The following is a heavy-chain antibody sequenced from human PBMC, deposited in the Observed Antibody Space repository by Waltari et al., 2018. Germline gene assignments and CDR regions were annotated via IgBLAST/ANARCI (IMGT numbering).Heavy chain of an antibody. D-gene: IGHD3-22*01. CDR3: ARVYDKSGYFSSSAFDI. V-gene: IGHV4-39*07. Sequence: QVQLQESGPGLVKSSETLSLTCTVPGGSIPGSNSYWGCLRQPPGKGLEWIGTFYASVSVYYNLSIKSRVIISVDTSKNQFSLKLSSVTAADTAVYYCARVYDKSGYFSSSAFDIWGQGTVVTVSS. CDR1: GGSIPGSNSY. CDR2: FYASVSV. J-gene: IGHJ3*02.